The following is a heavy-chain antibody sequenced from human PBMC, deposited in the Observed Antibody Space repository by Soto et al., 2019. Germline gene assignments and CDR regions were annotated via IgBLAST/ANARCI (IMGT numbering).Heavy chain of an antibody. D-gene: IGHD3-10*01. CDR1: GYSFTNYW. V-gene: IGHV5-10-1*01. CDR3: ERNAYYESGTSNLSH. J-gene: IGHJ4*02. Sequence: LGESLKISCNGSGYSFTNYWISWVRQMPGKGLEWMGKIDPSDSYTKYNPSFQGHVTISADKSISTAHLQWSSLEASDTAMYYCERNAYYESGTSNLSHWGQGSLVTVYS. CDR2: IDPSDSYT.